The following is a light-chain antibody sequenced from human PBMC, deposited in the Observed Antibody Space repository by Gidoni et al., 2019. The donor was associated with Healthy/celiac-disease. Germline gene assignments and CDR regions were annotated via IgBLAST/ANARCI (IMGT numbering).Light chain of an antibody. CDR3: QQRSNWPL. CDR2: DAS. Sequence: ELVLTPSPATLSLSPGERATLSCRASQSVSSYLAWYQQKPGQAPRLLIYDASNGATGIPARFSGSGSGTDFTLTISSLEPEDFAVYYCQQRSNWPLFXGXTKVEIK. J-gene: IGKJ4*01. CDR1: QSVSSY. V-gene: IGKV3-11*01.